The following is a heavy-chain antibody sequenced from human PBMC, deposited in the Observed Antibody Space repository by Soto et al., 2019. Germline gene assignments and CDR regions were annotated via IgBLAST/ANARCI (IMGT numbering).Heavy chain of an antibody. Sequence: QVQLQESGPGLVKPSETLSLTCTVSGGSISSYYWSWIRQPPGKGLEWIGSIHYTGSTNYNPSLKSLVTISVDTSKNQFSLKLSAVTAADTAVYYCASRSGRAYYGMDVWGQGTTVTVSS. J-gene: IGHJ6*02. CDR3: ASRSGRAYYGMDV. D-gene: IGHD3-10*01. V-gene: IGHV4-59*01. CDR2: IHYTGST. CDR1: GGSISSYY.